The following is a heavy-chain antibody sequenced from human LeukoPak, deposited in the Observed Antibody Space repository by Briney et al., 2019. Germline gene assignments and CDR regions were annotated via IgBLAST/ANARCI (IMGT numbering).Heavy chain of an antibody. CDR3: ARGPPPDFDY. CDR1: SDSISSYY. CDR2: IHPSGST. Sequence: SETLSLTCTVSSDSISSYYWSWIRQPAGKGLEWIGRIHPSGSTNYNPSLKSRLTLSVDTSKNQFSLKLSSVTAADTAVYYCARGPPPDFDYWGRGTLVTVSS. V-gene: IGHV4-4*07. J-gene: IGHJ4*02.